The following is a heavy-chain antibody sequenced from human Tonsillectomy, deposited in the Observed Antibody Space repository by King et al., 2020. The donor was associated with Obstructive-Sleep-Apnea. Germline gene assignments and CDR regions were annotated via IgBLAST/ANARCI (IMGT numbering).Heavy chain of an antibody. D-gene: IGHD5-24*01. CDR2: ISPGDSNV. J-gene: IGHJ3*02. Sequence: QLVQSGAELKKPGESLKISCKGSGYIFANNWIAWVRQVPGKGLEWMGIISPGDSNVRYSPSFQGQVTISADKSISSAYLQWISLKASDTAMYYCARQDGLDIWGQGTMVTVSS. CDR1: GYIFANNW. CDR3: ARQDGLDI. V-gene: IGHV5-51*01.